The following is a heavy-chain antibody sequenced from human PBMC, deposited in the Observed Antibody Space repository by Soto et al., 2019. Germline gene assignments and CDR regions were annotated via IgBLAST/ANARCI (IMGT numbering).Heavy chain of an antibody. CDR3: ARGAVTPDS. D-gene: IGHD3-10*01. Sequence: GGSLRLSCAASGFTFDSFAMTWVRQAPGKGLEWVSAISASGGSTHYADSVKGRFTISRDSSKNTLYLQMNSLRAEDTAVYYCARGAVTPDSWGQGTLVTVSS. J-gene: IGHJ4*02. CDR1: GFTFDSFA. CDR2: ISASGGST. V-gene: IGHV3-23*01.